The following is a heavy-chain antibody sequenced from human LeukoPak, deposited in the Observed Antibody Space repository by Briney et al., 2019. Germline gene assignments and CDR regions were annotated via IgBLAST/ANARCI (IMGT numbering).Heavy chain of an antibody. V-gene: IGHV1-46*01. CDR3: ARTAARRFDY. CDR2: INPTGGST. CDR1: GYTFPSHF. Sequence: ASVKVSCKASGYTFPSHFMHWVRQAPGQGLEWMGIINPTGGSTTYAQKFQGRVTMTRDTSTSTVYMELSSLRSDDTAVYYCARTAARRFDYCGQGTLVTVSS. J-gene: IGHJ4*02. D-gene: IGHD6-6*01.